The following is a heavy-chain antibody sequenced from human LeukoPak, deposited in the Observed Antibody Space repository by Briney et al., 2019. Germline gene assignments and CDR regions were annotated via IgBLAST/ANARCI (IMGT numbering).Heavy chain of an antibody. CDR1: GGSFSGYY. CDR3: ARYYRYYYYYGMDV. CDR2: INHSGST. J-gene: IGHJ6*02. D-gene: IGHD3-10*01. Sequence: PSETLSLTCAVYGGSFSGYYWSWIRQPPGKGLEWIGEINHSGSTNYNPSLKSRVTISVDTSKNQFSLKLSSVTAADTAVYYCARYYRYYYYYGMDVWGQGTTVTVSS. V-gene: IGHV4-34*01.